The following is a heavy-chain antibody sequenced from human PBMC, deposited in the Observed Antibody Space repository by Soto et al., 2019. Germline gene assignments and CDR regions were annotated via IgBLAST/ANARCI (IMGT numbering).Heavy chain of an antibody. CDR2: INHSGGT. D-gene: IGHD1-1*01. CDR1: GGSFRGYY. CDR3: ARLFSSNEGSS. Sequence: QVRLQQWGAGLLKPSETLALTCAVHGGSFRGYYWSWIRQPPGKGLEWIGEINHSGGTNYNPSLKSRVSISVDASKNQCSLQLTSVTAADTAVYYCARLFSSNEGSSWGQGTLVAVSS. J-gene: IGHJ4*02. V-gene: IGHV4-34*01.